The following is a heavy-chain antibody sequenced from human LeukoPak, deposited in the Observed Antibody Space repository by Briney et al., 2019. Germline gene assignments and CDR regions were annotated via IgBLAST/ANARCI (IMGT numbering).Heavy chain of an antibody. CDR3: AREGGSGWYSGWFDP. CDR1: AFIFNYYW. J-gene: IGHJ5*02. V-gene: IGHV3-7*03. CDR2: INQDGSEK. Sequence: GGSLRLSCAPSAFIFNYYWMSWVRQAPGKGLEWVANINQDGSEKRYVGSAKGRFTISRDNAENLLYLQMNNLRAEDTAVYYCAREGGSGWYSGWFDPWGQGTLVTVSS. D-gene: IGHD6-19*01.